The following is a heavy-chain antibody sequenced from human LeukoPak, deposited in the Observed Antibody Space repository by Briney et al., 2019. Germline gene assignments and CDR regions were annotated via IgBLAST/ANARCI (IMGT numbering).Heavy chain of an antibody. CDR2: IIPIFGTA. J-gene: IGHJ3*02. D-gene: IGHD6-13*01. Sequence: SVKVSCRASGYTFTNYAMNWVQQAPGQGLEWMGGIIPIFGTANYAQKFQGRVTITTDESTSTAYMELSSLRSEDTAVYYCAREAAAGLVDIWGQGTMVTVSS. V-gene: IGHV1-69*05. CDR1: GYTFTNYA. CDR3: AREAAAGLVDI.